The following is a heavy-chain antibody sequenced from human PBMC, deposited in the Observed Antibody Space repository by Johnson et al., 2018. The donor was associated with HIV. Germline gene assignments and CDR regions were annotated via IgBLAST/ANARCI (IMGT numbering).Heavy chain of an antibody. D-gene: IGHD2-15*01. CDR1: GFIFTDAW. V-gene: IGHV3-15*01. Sequence: EVQLVESGGGLVEPGGSLRLSCAASGFIFTDAWMNWLRQAPGKGLEWVGRIKSTSGDGTTDYATPVKGRFTISRDDSQDTLYLQMNSLRTEDTAVYYCSTGDIVVMVGETLLPLHDAFDIWGQGTMVTVSS. CDR2: IKSTSGDGTT. CDR3: STGDIVVMVGETLLPLHDAFDI. J-gene: IGHJ3*02.